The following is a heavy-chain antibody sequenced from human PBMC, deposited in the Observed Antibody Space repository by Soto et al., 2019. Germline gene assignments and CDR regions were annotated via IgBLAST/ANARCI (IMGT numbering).Heavy chain of an antibody. J-gene: IGHJ5*02. CDR2: IYYSGST. Sequence: SETLSLTCTVSGGSISSYYWSWIRQPPGKGLEWIGYIYYSGSTNYNPSLKSRVTISVDTSKNQFSLKLSSVTAADTAVYYCARVVVGAPTWFDPWGQGTLVIVSS. D-gene: IGHD1-26*01. CDR3: ARVVVGAPTWFDP. CDR1: GGSISSYY. V-gene: IGHV4-59*01.